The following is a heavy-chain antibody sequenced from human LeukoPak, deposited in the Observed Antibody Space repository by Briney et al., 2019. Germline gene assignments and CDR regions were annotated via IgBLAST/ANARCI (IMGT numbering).Heavy chain of an antibody. D-gene: IGHD2-2*01. CDR1: GFTFSSYA. Sequence: GGSLRLSCAASGFTFSSYAMSWVRQAPGKGLEWVSAISGSGGSTYYADSVKGRFTISRDNSKTTLYLQMNSLRAEDTAVYYCAKDGEYCSSTSCYRMAVTRHFDYWGQGTLVTVSS. J-gene: IGHJ4*02. CDR3: AKDGEYCSSTSCYRMAVTRHFDY. V-gene: IGHV3-23*01. CDR2: ISGSGGST.